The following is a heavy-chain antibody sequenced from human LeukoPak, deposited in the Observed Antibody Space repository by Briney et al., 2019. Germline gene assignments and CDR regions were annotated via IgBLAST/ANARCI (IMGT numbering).Heavy chain of an antibody. V-gene: IGHV4-39*01. CDR3: ARARDPGNWFDP. CDR2: IYYSGST. Sequence: SETLSLTCTVSGGSISSSSYYWGWIRQPPGKGLEWIGSIYYSGSTYYNPSLKSRVTISVDTSKNQFSLKLSSVTAADTAVYYCARARDPGNWFDPWGQGTLVTVSS. CDR1: GGSISSSSYY. J-gene: IGHJ5*02.